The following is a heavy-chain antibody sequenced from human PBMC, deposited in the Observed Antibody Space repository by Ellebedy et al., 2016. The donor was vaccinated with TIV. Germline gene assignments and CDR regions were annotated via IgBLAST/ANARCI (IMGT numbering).Heavy chain of an antibody. V-gene: IGHV3-7*01. J-gene: IGHJ2*01. Sequence: GESLKISCAASGFTFSSYWMSWVRQAPGKGLEWVANIKQDGSEKYYVDSVKGRPTISRDNAKNSLSLQMNSLRAEDTAVYYCARWIDWYFDLWGRGTLVTVSS. CDR1: GFTFSSYW. D-gene: IGHD5-12*01. CDR2: IKQDGSEK. CDR3: ARWIDWYFDL.